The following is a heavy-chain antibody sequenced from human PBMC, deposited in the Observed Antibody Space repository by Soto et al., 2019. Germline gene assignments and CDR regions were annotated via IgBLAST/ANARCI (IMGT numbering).Heavy chain of an antibody. Sequence: PGESLKISCAASGFTFSSYWMSWVRQAPGKGLEWVANIKQDGSEKYYVDSVKGRFTISRDNAKNSLYLQMNSLRAEDTAVYYCARGGRLRYFDWTAFDYWGQGTLVTVSS. D-gene: IGHD3-9*01. CDR3: ARGGRLRYFDWTAFDY. CDR2: IKQDGSEK. J-gene: IGHJ4*02. V-gene: IGHV3-7*01. CDR1: GFTFSSYW.